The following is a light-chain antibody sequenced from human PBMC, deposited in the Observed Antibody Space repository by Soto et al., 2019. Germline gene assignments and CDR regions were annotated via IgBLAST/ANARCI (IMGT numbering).Light chain of an antibody. CDR2: EVS. J-gene: IGLJ1*01. V-gene: IGLV2-14*01. CDR1: SSDVGRYNY. CDR3: SSYTNSSTLYV. Sequence: QSVLTQPASVSGSPGQSITISCTGSSSDVGRYNYVSWYQHHPGKAPKLMIYEVSNWPSGVSNRFSGSKSGNTASLTISGLQAEDEADYHCSSYTNSSTLYVFGTGTKVTVL.